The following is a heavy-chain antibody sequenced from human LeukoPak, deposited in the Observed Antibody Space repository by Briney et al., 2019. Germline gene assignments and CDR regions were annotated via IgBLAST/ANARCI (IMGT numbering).Heavy chain of an antibody. J-gene: IGHJ6*02. Sequence: SETLSLTCTVSGGSISSYYWSWIRQPPGKGLEWIGYIYYSGSTNYNPSLKSRVTISVDTSKNQFSLKLSSVTAADTAVYYCARLPLSRIAARHDYYYYGMDVWGQGTTVTVSS. CDR1: GGSISSYY. CDR3: ARLPLSRIAARHDYYYYGMDV. V-gene: IGHV4-59*08. CDR2: IYYSGST. D-gene: IGHD6-6*01.